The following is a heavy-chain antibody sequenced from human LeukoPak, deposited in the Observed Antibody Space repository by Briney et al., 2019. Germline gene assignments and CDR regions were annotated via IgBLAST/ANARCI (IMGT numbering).Heavy chain of an antibody. D-gene: IGHD3-10*01. J-gene: IGHJ6*03. V-gene: IGHV4-4*07. Sequence: KPSETLSLTCNVSGGSISSYYWTWIRQPAGKGLEWIGRIYTSGSTNHNPSLKSRVTMSLDTSKNQFSLKLSSVTAADTAVYYCARGGLLWFGELLDYYYMDAWGKGTTVTVSS. CDR3: ARGGLLWFGELLDYYYMDA. CDR1: GGSISSYY. CDR2: IYTSGST.